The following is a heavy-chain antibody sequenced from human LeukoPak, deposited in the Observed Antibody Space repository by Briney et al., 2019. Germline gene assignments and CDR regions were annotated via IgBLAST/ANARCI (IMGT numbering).Heavy chain of an antibody. J-gene: IGHJ4*02. CDR1: GFTFSSYG. V-gene: IGHV3-33*01. CDR2: IWYDGSNK. Sequence: GGSLRLSCAASGFTFSSYGMHWVRQAPGKGLDWVAVIWYDGSNKYYADSVEGRFTISRDNSKNTLYLQMNSLRAEDTAVYYCARRGGQWSFDYWGQGTLVTVSS. D-gene: IGHD3-10*01. CDR3: ARRGGQWSFDY.